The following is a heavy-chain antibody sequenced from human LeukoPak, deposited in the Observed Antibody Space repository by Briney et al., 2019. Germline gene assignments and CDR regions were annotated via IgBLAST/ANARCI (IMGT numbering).Heavy chain of an antibody. CDR3: ARWPRATISSRGPPGDY. V-gene: IGHV3-66*01. CDR1: GFTVSSNY. CDR2: IYSGGST. Sequence: PGGSLRLSCAASGFTVSSNYMSWVRQAPGKGLEWVSVIYSGGSTYYVDSVKGRYTISRDNSKNTLYLQMNSLRAEDTAVYYCARWPRATISSRGPPGDYWGQGTLVTVSS. J-gene: IGHJ4*02. D-gene: IGHD5-24*01.